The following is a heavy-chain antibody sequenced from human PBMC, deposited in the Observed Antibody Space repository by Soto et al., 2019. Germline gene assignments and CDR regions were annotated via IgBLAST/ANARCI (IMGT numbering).Heavy chain of an antibody. D-gene: IGHD3-9*01. CDR3: AGPQSGYDILTGYHLEYNY. V-gene: IGHV4-34*01. J-gene: IGHJ4*02. CDR2: INHSGST. CDR1: GGSFSGYY. Sequence: PSETLSLTCAVYGGSFSGYYWSWIRQPPGKGLEWIGEINHSGSTNYNPSLKSRVTISVDTSKNQFSLKLSSVTAADTAVYYCAGPQSGYDILTGYHLEYNYWGQGTLVTVS.